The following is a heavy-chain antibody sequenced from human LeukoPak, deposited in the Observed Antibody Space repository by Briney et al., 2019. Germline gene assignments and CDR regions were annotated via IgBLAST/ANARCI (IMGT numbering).Heavy chain of an antibody. CDR1: GYTFTSYG. J-gene: IGHJ6*03. Sequence: ASVKVSCKASGYTFTSYGISWLRQAPGQGLEWMGWISAYNGNTNYAQKLQGRVTMTTDTSTTTAYIELRSLRSDDTAVYYCARSRSLVATTLGYYYYMDVWGKGTTVTVSS. D-gene: IGHD5-12*01. CDR2: ISAYNGNT. V-gene: IGHV1-18*01. CDR3: ARSRSLVATTLGYYYYMDV.